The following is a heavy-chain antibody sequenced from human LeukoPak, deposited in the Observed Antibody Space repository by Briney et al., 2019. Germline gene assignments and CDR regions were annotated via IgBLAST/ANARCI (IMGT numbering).Heavy chain of an antibody. CDR1: GFTFNNHA. Sequence: GGSLRLSCTASGFTFNNHAMNWVRQAPGKGLEWVSSISGSGTNTYYADFLKGRFTISRDNSKNTLFLQMNSLRAEDTALYYCALLVGATLDFDNWGQGTLVTVSS. CDR2: ISGSGTNT. J-gene: IGHJ4*02. CDR3: ALLVGATLDFDN. V-gene: IGHV3-23*01. D-gene: IGHD1-26*01.